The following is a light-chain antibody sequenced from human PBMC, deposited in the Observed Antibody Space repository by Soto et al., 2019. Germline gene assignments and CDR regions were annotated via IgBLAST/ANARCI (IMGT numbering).Light chain of an antibody. J-gene: IGKJ4*01. CDR1: QDISNY. CDR2: AAS. Sequence: QLTQSPSSLSASVGDRVTITCRASQDISNYLAWYQQKPGKAPNLLIYAASTLQGGVPSRFSGSGSGTEFTLPISSLQPEDFATYYSQQLHHYPLTFGGGSRVEIK. CDR3: QQLHHYPLT. V-gene: IGKV1-9*01.